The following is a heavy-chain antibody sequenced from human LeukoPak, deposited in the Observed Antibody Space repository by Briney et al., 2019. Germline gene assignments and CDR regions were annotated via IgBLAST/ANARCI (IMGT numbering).Heavy chain of an antibody. V-gene: IGHV3-30*18. CDR3: AKDSGIAVVAYYYYGMDV. CDR1: GFTFSSYG. J-gene: IGHJ6*02. Sequence: GRSLRLSCAASGFTFSSYGMHWVRQAPGKGLEWVAVISYDGSNKYYADSVKGRFTISRDNSKNTLYLQTNSLRAEDAAVYYCAKDSGIAVVAYYYYGMDVWGQGTTVTVSS. D-gene: IGHD6-19*01. CDR2: ISYDGSNK.